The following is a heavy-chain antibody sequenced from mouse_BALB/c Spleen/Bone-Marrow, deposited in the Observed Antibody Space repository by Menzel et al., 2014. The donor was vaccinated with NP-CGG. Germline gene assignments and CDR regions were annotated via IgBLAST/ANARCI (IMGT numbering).Heavy chain of an antibody. CDR3: ARDKDGNYEGFAF. Sequence: EVKLEESGGGLVQPGGSLRLSCATSGFTFTDYYVNWVRQPPGKALEWLGLIRNKVNGYTTDYSASVKGRFTISRNDSQSILYLQMNTLRSEDSATYYCARDKDGNYEGFAFWGQGTLVTVSA. D-gene: IGHD2-1*01. CDR1: GFTFTDYY. V-gene: IGHV7-3*02. CDR2: IRNKVNGYTT. J-gene: IGHJ3*01.